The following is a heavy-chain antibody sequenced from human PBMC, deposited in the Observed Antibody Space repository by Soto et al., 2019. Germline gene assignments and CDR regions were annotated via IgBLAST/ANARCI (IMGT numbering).Heavy chain of an antibody. V-gene: IGHV4-30-4*01. CDR1: GGSISSGDYY. D-gene: IGHD2-8*02. Sequence: SETLSLTCTVSGGSISSGDYYWSWIRQPPGKGLEWIGYIYYSGSTYYNPSLKSRVTISVDTSKNQFSLKLSSVTAADTAVYYCSVVYATHTTNWFDPWGQGTLVIVSS. CDR2: IYYSGST. CDR3: SVVYATHTTNWFDP. J-gene: IGHJ5*02.